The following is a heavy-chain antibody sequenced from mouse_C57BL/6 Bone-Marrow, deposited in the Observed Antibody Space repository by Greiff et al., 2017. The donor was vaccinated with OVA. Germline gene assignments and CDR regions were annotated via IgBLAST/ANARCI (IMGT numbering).Heavy chain of an antibody. D-gene: IGHD2-1*01. J-gene: IGHJ2*01. V-gene: IGHV14-4*01. CDR1: GFNIKDDY. Sequence: VQLQQSGAELVRPGASVKLSCTASGFNIKDDYMHWVKQRPEQGLEWIGWIDPENGDTEYASKFQGKAPITADTSSNTAYLQLSSLTSEDTAVYYCPSYGNFDYWGQGTTLTVSS. CDR3: PSYGNFDY. CDR2: IDPENGDT.